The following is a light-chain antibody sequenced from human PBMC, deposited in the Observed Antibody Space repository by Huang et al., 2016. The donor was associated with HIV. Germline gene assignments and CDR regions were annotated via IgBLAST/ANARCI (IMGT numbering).Light chain of an antibody. V-gene: IGKV3-11*01. CDR1: QSVSDF. CDR2: DAS. Sequence: EIVLTQSPATLSLSPGQRVTLSCRASQSVSDFLAWYQQHPGQAPRLLIYDASKRATGIPARFSGSGAGTDFTLTISSLEPEDFAVYYCQQRSKWPLTFGGGTKVESK. J-gene: IGKJ4*01. CDR3: QQRSKWPLT.